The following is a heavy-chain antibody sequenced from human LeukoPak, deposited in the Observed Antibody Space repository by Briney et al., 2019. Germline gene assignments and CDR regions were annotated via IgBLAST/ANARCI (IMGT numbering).Heavy chain of an antibody. Sequence: GGSLRLSCAASGFTFSSYAMSWVRQAPGKGLGWVSATSGSGGSTYYADSVKGRFTISRDNSKNTLYLQMNSLRAEDTAVYYCAKDLIQTIVGATLDDYWGQGTLVTDSS. CDR1: GFTFSSYA. D-gene: IGHD1-26*01. V-gene: IGHV3-23*01. CDR3: AKDLIQTIVGATLDDY. CDR2: TSGSGGST. J-gene: IGHJ4*02.